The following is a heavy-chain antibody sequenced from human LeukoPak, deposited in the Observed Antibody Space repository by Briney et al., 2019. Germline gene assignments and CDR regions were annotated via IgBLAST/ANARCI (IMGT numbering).Heavy chain of an antibody. Sequence: GGSLRLSCAASGFTVSSNYMSWVRQAPGKGLEWVSVIYSGGSTYYADSVKGRFTISRDNAKNSLYLQMNSLRAEDTAVYYCARHRGYYYDSPDAFDIWGQGTMVTVSS. CDR3: ARHRGYYYDSPDAFDI. CDR2: IYSGGST. D-gene: IGHD3-22*01. V-gene: IGHV3-66*04. J-gene: IGHJ3*02. CDR1: GFTVSSNY.